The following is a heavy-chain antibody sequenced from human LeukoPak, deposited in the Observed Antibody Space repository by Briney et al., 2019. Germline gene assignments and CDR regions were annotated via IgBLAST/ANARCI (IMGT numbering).Heavy chain of an antibody. Sequence: GGSLRLSCAASGFTFSDYSMNWVRQAPGKGLEWVASIIGGSTYISYANSVKGRITISRDNAQNSLYLQMSSLRVEDTAVYYCARDRNIWSSSGYSYGMDVWGQGTTVTVSS. CDR2: IIGGSTYI. V-gene: IGHV3-21*01. CDR1: GFTFSDYS. CDR3: ARDRNIWSSSGYSYGMDV. D-gene: IGHD1/OR15-1a*01. J-gene: IGHJ6*02.